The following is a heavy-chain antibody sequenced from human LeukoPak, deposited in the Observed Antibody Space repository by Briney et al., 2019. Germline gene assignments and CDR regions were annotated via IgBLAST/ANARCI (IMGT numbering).Heavy chain of an antibody. CDR1: GGSISSYY. V-gene: IGHV4-4*07. CDR3: AREAEITMVRGVIITNWFDP. J-gene: IGHJ5*02. Sequence: SETLSLTCTVSGGSISSYYWSWIRQPAGKGLEWIGRIYTSGSTNYNPSLKSRVTMSVDTSKNQFSLKLSSVTAADTAVYYCAREAEITMVRGVIITNWFDPWGQGTLVTVSS. D-gene: IGHD3-10*01. CDR2: IYTSGST.